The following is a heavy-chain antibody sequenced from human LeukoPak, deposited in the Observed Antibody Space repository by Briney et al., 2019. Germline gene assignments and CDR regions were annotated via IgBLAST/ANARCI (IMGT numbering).Heavy chain of an antibody. CDR3: ARDVHGDYGSGWFDP. CDR1: GYTFTAYY. V-gene: IGHV1-69*05. J-gene: IGHJ5*02. CDR2: IMPLFGTA. Sequence: GASVKVSCKASGYTFTAYYINWVRQAPGQGLEWMGGIMPLFGTAGYAQKFQGRVTITKDESTRTVYLELTSLTSDDTAVYYCARDVHGDYGSGWFDPWGQGTLVSVSS. D-gene: IGHD4-17*01.